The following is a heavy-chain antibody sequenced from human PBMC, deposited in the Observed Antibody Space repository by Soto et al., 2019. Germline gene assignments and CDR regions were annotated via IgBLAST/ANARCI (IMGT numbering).Heavy chain of an antibody. D-gene: IGHD3-22*01. V-gene: IGHV4-59*01. CDR3: ARDPDSSGYSYFDY. J-gene: IGHJ4*02. CDR2: IYNNGST. Sequence: QVQLQESGPGLVTPSETLSLTCTISGGSISNFHWSWIRQPPGKALEWIGYIYNNGSTKYSPSLKSRVTISLDTCKNQVSLKQSSVTAADTAVYYCARDPDSSGYSYFDYWGQGNLVTVSS. CDR1: GGSISNFH.